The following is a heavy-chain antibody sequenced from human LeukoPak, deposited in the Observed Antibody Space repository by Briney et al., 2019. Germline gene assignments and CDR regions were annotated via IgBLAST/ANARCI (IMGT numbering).Heavy chain of an antibody. J-gene: IGHJ4*02. Sequence: GASVKVSCKASGYTFTSYDINWVRQATGQGREWMGWMNPNSGNTGYAQKFQGRVTITRNTSISTAYMELSSLRSEDTAVYYCARGKIAAAGKPLDYWGQGTLVTVSS. CDR1: GYTFTSYD. CDR3: ARGKIAAAGKPLDY. V-gene: IGHV1-8*03. CDR2: MNPNSGNT. D-gene: IGHD6-13*01.